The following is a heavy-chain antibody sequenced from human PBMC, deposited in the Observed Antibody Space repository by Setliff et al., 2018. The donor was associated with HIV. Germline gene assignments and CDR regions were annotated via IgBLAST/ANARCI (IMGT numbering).Heavy chain of an antibody. CDR1: GGSISSGTYY. J-gene: IGHJ4*02. D-gene: IGHD6-13*01. CDR3: ARRFYGSIAAASDFDC. Sequence: KASETLSLTCTVSGGSISSGTYYWSWIRQPAGKGLEWIGHIHVSGTTNYNPSLKSRVTISIDTSKHQFSLKLTSVTAADTAVYYCARRFYGSIAAASDFDCWGQGTLVTVSS. CDR2: IHVSGTT. V-gene: IGHV4-61*09.